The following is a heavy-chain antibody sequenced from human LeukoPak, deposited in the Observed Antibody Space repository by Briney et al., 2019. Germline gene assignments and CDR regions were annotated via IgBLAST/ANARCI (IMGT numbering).Heavy chain of an antibody. J-gene: IGHJ3*02. V-gene: IGHV1-69*05. CDR2: IIPIFGTA. CDR3: ARSGRWLQFNAFDI. Sequence: SVKVSCKSSGGTFSSYAISWVRQAPGQGLEWMGGIIPIFGTANYAQKFQGRVTITTDESTSTAYMELSSLRSEDTAVYYCARSGRWLQFNAFDIWGQGTMVTVSS. D-gene: IGHD5-24*01. CDR1: GGTFSSYA.